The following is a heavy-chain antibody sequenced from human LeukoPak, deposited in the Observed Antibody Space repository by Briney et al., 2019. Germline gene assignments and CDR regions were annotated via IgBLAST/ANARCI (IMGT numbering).Heavy chain of an antibody. CDR2: IKQDGSEK. J-gene: IGHJ4*02. V-gene: IGHV3-7*01. Sequence: GGSLRLSCAASGFTFSRYWMSWVRQAPGKGLEWVANIKQDGSEKYYVDSVKGRFTISRDNAKNSLYLQMNTLRAEDTAVYYCARSGGSSSWYEGYYFDYWGQGTLVTVSS. CDR1: GFTFSRYW. CDR3: ARSGGSSSWYEGYYFDY. D-gene: IGHD6-13*01.